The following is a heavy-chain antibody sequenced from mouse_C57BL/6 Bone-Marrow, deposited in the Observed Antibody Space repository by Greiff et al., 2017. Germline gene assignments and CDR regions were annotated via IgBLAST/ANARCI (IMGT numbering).Heavy chain of an antibody. Sequence: QVQLQQSGAELARPGASVKLSCTASGSTFTSYGISWVKQRTGQGLEWIGEIYPRSGNTYYNEKFKGKATLTADKSSSTAYMELRSLTSEDSAVYFCAISNDGYYVFAYWGQGTLVTVSA. CDR3: AISNDGYYVFAY. CDR1: GSTFTSYG. CDR2: IYPRSGNT. D-gene: IGHD2-3*01. J-gene: IGHJ3*01. V-gene: IGHV1-81*01.